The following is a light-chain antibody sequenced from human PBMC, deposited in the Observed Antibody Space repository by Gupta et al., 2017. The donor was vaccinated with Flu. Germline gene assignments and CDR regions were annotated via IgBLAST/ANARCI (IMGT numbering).Light chain of an antibody. Sequence: QSALTQPRSVSGSPGQSVTISCTGTSSDGGGYNFVSCYQQHPGTPPQLMSDDGSQRPSGVPELCVANYAGTTALTNTSGHQADDYAYYSCSLSEGSYIFVFGVGTKFTVL. CDR1: SSDGGGYNF. CDR3: SLSEGSYIFV. V-gene: IGLV2-11*01. J-gene: IGLJ1*01. CDR2: DGS.